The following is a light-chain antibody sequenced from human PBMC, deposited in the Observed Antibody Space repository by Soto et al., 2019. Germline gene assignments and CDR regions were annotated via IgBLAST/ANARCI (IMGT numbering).Light chain of an antibody. V-gene: IGKV3-11*01. CDR2: DAS. J-gene: IGKJ5*01. Sequence: EIVMTQSPATLSVSPGERATLSCRASQSVRSYVAWYQQKPGQAPRLLIYDASNRATGIPARFSGSGSGTDFTLTISSLEPEDFAVYHCQQRSNWPPITFGQGTRLEIK. CDR1: QSVRSY. CDR3: QQRSNWPPIT.